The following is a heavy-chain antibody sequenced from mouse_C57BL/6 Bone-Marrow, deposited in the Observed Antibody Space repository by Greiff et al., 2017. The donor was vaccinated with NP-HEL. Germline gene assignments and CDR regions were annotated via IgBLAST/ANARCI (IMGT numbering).Heavy chain of an antibody. J-gene: IGHJ4*01. CDR3: ARDGNYDYDDYAMDY. CDR2: SRNKANDYTT. CDR1: GFTFSDFY. Sequence: EVQGVESGGGLVQSGRSLRLSCATSGFTFSDFYMEWVRQAPGKGLEWIAASRNKANDYTTEYSASVKGRFIVSRDTSQSILYLQMNALRAEDTAIYYCARDGNYDYDDYAMDYWGQGTSVTVSS. D-gene: IGHD2-4*01. V-gene: IGHV7-1*01.